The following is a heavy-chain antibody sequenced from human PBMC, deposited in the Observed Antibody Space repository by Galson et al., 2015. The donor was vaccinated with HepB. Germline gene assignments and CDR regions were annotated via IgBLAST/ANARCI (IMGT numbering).Heavy chain of an antibody. V-gene: IGHV3-21*01. D-gene: IGHD3-10*01. J-gene: IGHJ4*02. CDR2: ISSSSSYI. CDR1: GFTFSSYS. Sequence: SLRLSCAASGFTFSSYSMNWVRQAPGKGLEWVSSISSSSSYIYYADSVKGRFTISRDNAKNSLYLQMNSLRAEDTAVYYCASWVGELFDYWGQGTLVTVSS. CDR3: ASWVGELFDY.